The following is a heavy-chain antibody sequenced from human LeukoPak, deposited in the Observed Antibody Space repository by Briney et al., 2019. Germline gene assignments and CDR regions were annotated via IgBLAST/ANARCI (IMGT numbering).Heavy chain of an antibody. Sequence: SGTLSLTCAVYGGSFSGYYWSWIRQPPGKGLEWIGEINHSGSTNYNPSRKSRVTISVDTSKNQFSLKLSSVTAADTAVYYCAGGFRDTVSFDYWGQGTLVTVSS. V-gene: IGHV4-34*01. J-gene: IGHJ4*02. CDR3: AGGFRDTVSFDY. D-gene: IGHD4-17*01. CDR2: INHSGST. CDR1: GGSFSGYY.